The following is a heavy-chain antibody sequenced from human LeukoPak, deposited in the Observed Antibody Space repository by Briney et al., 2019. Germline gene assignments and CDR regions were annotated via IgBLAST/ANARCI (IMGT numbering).Heavy chain of an antibody. Sequence: GGSLRLSCAASGFTFSYYGMNWVRQAPGKGLEWVSHISSDSRTIQYADSVRGRFTISRDNAKNILFLQMNSLRAEDTAIYYCAKGDKPVIAMVKFDYWGQGTLVTVSS. V-gene: IGHV3-48*01. J-gene: IGHJ4*02. CDR2: ISSDSRTI. CDR1: GFTFSYYG. D-gene: IGHD5-18*01. CDR3: AKGDKPVIAMVKFDY.